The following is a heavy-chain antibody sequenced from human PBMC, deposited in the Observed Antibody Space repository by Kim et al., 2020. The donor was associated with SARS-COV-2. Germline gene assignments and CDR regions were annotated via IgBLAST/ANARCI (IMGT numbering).Heavy chain of an antibody. V-gene: IGHV3-20*01. CDR2: INWNGGST. D-gene: IGHD6-13*01. CDR3: AREISGYSSSWYRKENWFDP. CDR1: GFTFDDYG. J-gene: IGHJ5*02. Sequence: GGSLRLSCAASGFTFDDYGMSWVRQAPGKGLEWVSGINWNGGSTGYADSVKGRFTISRDNAKNSLYLQMNSLRAEDTALYHCAREISGYSSSWYRKENWFDPWGQGTLVTVSS.